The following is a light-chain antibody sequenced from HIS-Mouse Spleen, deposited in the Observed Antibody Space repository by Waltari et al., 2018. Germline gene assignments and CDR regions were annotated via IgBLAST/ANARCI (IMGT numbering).Light chain of an antibody. CDR2: DVS. Sequence: QSALTQPASVSGSPGQSITISCPGTSSYVGGYNYSSWYQQHPGKAPKLMIYDVSNRPSGVSNRFSGSKSGNTASLTISGLQAEDEADYYCSSYTSSSTYVFGTGTKVTVL. CDR1: SSYVGGYNY. J-gene: IGLJ1*01. V-gene: IGLV2-14*03. CDR3: SSYTSSSTYV.